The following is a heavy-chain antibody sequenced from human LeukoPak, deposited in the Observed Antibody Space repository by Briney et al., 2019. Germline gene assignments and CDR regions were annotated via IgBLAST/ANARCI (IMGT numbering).Heavy chain of an antibody. CDR1: GFTFSDHY. J-gene: IGHJ4*02. D-gene: IGHD2-2*01. CDR2: IGNKANYYTT. Sequence: PGGSLRLSCVVSGFTFSDHYMDWVRQAPGKGLEWLARIGNKANYYTTEYAASVIGRITISRDDSTNSLYLQMNSLKPDDTAVYYCVREVTSGRKEDYFDYCGQGGLVTVSS. CDR3: VREVTSGRKEDYFDY. V-gene: IGHV3-72*01.